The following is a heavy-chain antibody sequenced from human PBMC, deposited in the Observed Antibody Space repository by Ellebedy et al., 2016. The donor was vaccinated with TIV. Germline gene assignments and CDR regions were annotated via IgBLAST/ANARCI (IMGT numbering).Heavy chain of an antibody. J-gene: IGHJ4*02. CDR1: RDTFNTYA. V-gene: IGHV1-69*13. D-gene: IGHD3-22*01. Sequence: ASVKVSXKVSRDTFNTYAINWVRQAPGQGLEWMGGIIPLFGIPNDAQKFQGRVTITADESTSTAFMELSRLRSDDTAVYYCARGSPHSKDYDTSGYPYFFDFWGQGTLVTVSS. CDR2: IIPLFGIP. CDR3: ARGSPHSKDYDTSGYPYFFDF.